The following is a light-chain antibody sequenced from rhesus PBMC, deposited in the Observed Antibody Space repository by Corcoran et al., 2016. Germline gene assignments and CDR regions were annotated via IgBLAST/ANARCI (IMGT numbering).Light chain of an antibody. CDR2: FAS. V-gene: IGKV2-91*01. Sequence: DIVMTQNPLSLSVTPGESASISCRSSQSLLHSNGYTYLYWYLQKPGQSPQLLVTFASYRASGVPDRVSGSGSGIHLILESSRVEAEDVGLYYCMQGTPVPVTFGPGTKLDI. CDR1: QSLLHSNGYTY. CDR3: MQGTPVPVT. J-gene: IGKJ3*01.